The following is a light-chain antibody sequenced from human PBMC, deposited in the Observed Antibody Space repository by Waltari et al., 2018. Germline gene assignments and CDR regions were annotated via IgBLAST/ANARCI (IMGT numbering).Light chain of an antibody. CDR1: GSDVGGYNY. J-gene: IGLJ3*02. Sequence: QSALTQSASVSGSPGQSITISCTGSGSDVGGYNYVSWYQQHPGKAPKLMIYDVSKRPSAVSIRFSGSKSGNTASLTISGLQAEDEADYYCSSYTSSTTWVFGGGTKLTVL. V-gene: IGLV2-14*01. CDR2: DVS. CDR3: SSYTSSTTWV.